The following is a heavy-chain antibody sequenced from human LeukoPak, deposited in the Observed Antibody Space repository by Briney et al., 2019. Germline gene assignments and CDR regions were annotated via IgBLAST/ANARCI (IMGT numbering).Heavy chain of an antibody. CDR1: GGTFSSYA. J-gene: IGHJ4*02. CDR2: IIPILGIA. V-gene: IGHV1-69*04. CDR3: ASSGGSYRFFDY. D-gene: IGHD1-26*01. Sequence: SVKASCKASGGTFSSYAISWVRQAPGQGLEWMGRIIPILGIANYAQKFQGRVTITADKSTSTAYMELSSLRSEDTAVHYCASSGGSYRFFDYWGQGTLVTVSS.